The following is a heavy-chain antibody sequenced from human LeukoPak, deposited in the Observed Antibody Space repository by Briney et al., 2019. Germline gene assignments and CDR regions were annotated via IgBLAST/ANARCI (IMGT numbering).Heavy chain of an antibody. CDR2: IIPIFGTA. CDR1: GGTFSSYA. V-gene: IGHV1-69*13. Sequence: SVKVSCKASGGTFSSYAISWVRQAPGQGLEWMGGIIPIFGTANYAQKFQGRVTITADESTSTAYMELSSLRSEDTAVYYCARENLDVVVVIRPVHHDAFGIWGQGTMVTVSS. D-gene: IGHD3-22*01. J-gene: IGHJ3*02. CDR3: ARENLDVVVVIRPVHHDAFGI.